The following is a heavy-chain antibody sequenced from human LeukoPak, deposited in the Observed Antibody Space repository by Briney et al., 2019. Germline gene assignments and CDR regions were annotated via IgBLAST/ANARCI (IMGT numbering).Heavy chain of an antibody. D-gene: IGHD1-14*01. Sequence: GASVKVSCKASGYTFNAYYMHWVRQAPRQGLEWMGWINPGSGGTNYAQKFQGRVTLTRDTSTSTTHMELNRLRTDDTAVHFCAKDRRTISDYYYFYYMDVWGKGTTVTVSS. V-gene: IGHV1-2*02. CDR2: INPGSGGT. CDR3: AKDRRTISDYYYFYYMDV. J-gene: IGHJ6*03. CDR1: GYTFNAYY.